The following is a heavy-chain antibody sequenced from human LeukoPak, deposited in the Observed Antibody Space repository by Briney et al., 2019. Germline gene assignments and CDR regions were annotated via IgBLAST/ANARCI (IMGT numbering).Heavy chain of an antibody. V-gene: IGHV4-59*11. J-gene: IGHJ4*02. D-gene: IGHD2-21*02. Sequence: SETLSLTCDVSGDSISSHPWSWLRQPPGKGLDYIGFIDYNGNTNYNPSLKSRVTISLDIFKNQFSLNLNSVSAADTAVYYCARLAKCDGNCYSFDLWGQGMLVTVSS. CDR1: GDSISSHP. CDR3: ARLAKCDGNCYSFDL. CDR2: IDYNGNT.